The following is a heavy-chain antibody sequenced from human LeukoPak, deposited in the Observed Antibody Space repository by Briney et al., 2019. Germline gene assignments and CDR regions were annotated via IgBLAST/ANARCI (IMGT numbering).Heavy chain of an antibody. CDR2: IRSKPFGGTT. V-gene: IGHV3-49*04. CDR3: SRNYYNSGSYPRYFDY. D-gene: IGHD3-10*01. CDR1: GFIFGDYA. J-gene: IGHJ4*02. Sequence: PGGSLRLSCTTSGFIFGDYAMNWVRQAPGKGLEWVGFIRSKPFGGTTEYAASVKGRFTISGDDSKSIAYLQMDSLKTEDTAVYYCSRNYYNSGSYPRYFDYWGQGTLVTVSS.